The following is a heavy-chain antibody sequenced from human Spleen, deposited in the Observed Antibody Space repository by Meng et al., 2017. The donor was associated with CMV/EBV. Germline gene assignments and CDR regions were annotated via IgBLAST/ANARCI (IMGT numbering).Heavy chain of an antibody. CDR1: SFGNYS. Sequence: SFGNYSIGWVHQVREKGREWMGTVFPGDYDARYSPYFVGEVTISADKSISTAYLHWSGLKASDTAMYYCARHRISAATGLYFGMDVWGQGTTVTVSS. CDR3: ARHRISAATGLYFGMDV. J-gene: IGHJ6*02. CDR2: VFPGDYDA. D-gene: IGHD2-15*01. V-gene: IGHV5-51*07.